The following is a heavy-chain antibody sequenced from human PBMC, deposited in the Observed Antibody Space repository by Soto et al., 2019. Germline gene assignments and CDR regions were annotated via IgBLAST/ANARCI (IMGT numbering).Heavy chain of an antibody. Sequence: SVKVSCKASGGTFSSYAISWVRQAPGQGLEWMGGIIPIFGTANYAQKFQGRITITADESTSTAYMELSSLRSEDTAVYYCARLAQLLSGYYYYYGMDAWGQGTTVTVSS. CDR1: GGTFSSYA. V-gene: IGHV1-69*13. CDR2: IIPIFGTA. CDR3: ARLAQLLSGYYYYYGMDA. D-gene: IGHD2-2*01. J-gene: IGHJ6*02.